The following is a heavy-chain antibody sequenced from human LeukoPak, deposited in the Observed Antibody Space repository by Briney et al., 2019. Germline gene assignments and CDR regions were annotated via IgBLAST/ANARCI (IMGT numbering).Heavy chain of an antibody. CDR3: ARDRALHAVFGAYCGGDCSAYYYGMDV. Sequence: ASVKVSCKASGYTFTGYYMHWVRQAPGQGLEWMGWINPNSGGTNYAQKFQGRVTMTRDTSISTAYMELSRLRSDDTAVYYCARDRALHAVFGAYCGGDCSAYYYGMDVWGQGTTVTVSS. V-gene: IGHV1-2*02. CDR2: INPNSGGT. J-gene: IGHJ6*02. CDR1: GYTFTGYY. D-gene: IGHD2-21*02.